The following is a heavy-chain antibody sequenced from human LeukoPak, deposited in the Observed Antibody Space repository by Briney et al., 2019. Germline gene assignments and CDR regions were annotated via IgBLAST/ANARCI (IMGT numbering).Heavy chain of an antibody. V-gene: IGHV3-23*01. CDR2: ISGSGGST. Sequence: GGSLRLSCTASGFTFSSYAMSGVRQAPGKGLEWVSAISGSGGSTYYADSVKGRFTISRDNSKITLYLQMNSLRAEDTAVYYCAKLPGGYYDSSGYPFDYWGQGTLVTVSS. J-gene: IGHJ4*02. CDR3: AKLPGGYYDSSGYPFDY. CDR1: GFTFSSYA. D-gene: IGHD3-22*01.